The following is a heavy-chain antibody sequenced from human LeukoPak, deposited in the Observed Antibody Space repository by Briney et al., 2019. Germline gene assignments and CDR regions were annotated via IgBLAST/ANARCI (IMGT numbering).Heavy chain of an antibody. V-gene: IGHV3-21*01. J-gene: IGHJ6*03. Sequence: GGSLRLSCAASGFTFSSYSMNWVRQAPGKGLEWVASISSRSSYIYYADSVKGRFTISRDNAKNPLYLQMNSLRAEDTAVYYCERDTAVVLIYYYYMDVWGKRTTVTVSS. D-gene: IGHD5-18*01. CDR2: ISSRSSYI. CDR1: GFTFSSYS. CDR3: ERDTAVVLIYYYYMDV.